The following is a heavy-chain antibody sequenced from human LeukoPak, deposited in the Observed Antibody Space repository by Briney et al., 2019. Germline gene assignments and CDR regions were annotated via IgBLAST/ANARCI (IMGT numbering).Heavy chain of an antibody. CDR1: GGTFSSYA. D-gene: IGHD1-26*01. J-gene: IGHJ5*02. Sequence: ASVKVSCKASGGTFSSYAINWVRQAPGQGLEWMGGIIPIFGTANYAQKFQGRVTITADESTNTAYMELSSLRSEDTAVYYCAKEGNSGSPADENWFDPWGQGTLVTVSS. CDR3: AKEGNSGSPADENWFDP. CDR2: IIPIFGTA. V-gene: IGHV1-69*13.